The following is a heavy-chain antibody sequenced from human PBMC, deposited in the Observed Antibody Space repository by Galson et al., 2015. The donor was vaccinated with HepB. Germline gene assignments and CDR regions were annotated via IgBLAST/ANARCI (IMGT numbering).Heavy chain of an antibody. J-gene: IGHJ3*02. V-gene: IGHV3-11*04. CDR2: ISSSSSTI. CDR3: ARRGSSGWFYSFDAFDI. D-gene: IGHD6-19*01. Sequence: SLRLSCAASGFTFSDYYMSWIRQAPGKGLEWVSYISSSSSTIYYADSVKGRFTISRDNAKNSLYLQMNSLRAEDTAVYYCARRGSSGWFYSFDAFDIWGQGTMVTVSS. CDR1: GFTFSDYY.